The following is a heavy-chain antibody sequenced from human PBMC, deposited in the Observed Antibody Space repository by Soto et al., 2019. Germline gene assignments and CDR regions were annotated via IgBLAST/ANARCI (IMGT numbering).Heavy chain of an antibody. J-gene: IGHJ4*02. V-gene: IGHV1-3*01. Sequence: ASVKVSCKASGYTFTTYALHWVRQAPGQRLEWMGWINAGNGNTKYSQKFQGRVTITRDTSASTAYMELSSLRSEDTAVYYCANSNGANTIFDYWGQGTQVTVSS. D-gene: IGHD4-17*01. CDR3: ANSNGANTIFDY. CDR1: GYTFTTYA. CDR2: INAGNGNT.